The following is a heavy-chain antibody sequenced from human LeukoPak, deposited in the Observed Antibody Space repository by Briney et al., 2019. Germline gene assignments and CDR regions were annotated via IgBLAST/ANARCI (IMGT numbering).Heavy chain of an antibody. D-gene: IGHD4-17*01. J-gene: IGHJ6*02. Sequence: PGASVKVSCTASGYTFTSYAMHWVRQAPGQRLEWMGWINAGNGNTKYSQMFQGRVTITRDTSASTAYMELSSLRSEDTAVYYCARFSTVTKDYYYYGMDVWGQGTTVTVSS. CDR2: INAGNGNT. V-gene: IGHV1-3*01. CDR1: GYTFTSYA. CDR3: ARFSTVTKDYYYYGMDV.